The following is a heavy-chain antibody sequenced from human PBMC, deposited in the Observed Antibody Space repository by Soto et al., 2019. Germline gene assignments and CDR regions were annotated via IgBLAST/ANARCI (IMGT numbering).Heavy chain of an antibody. CDR3: ARDRGVVTMVRGDV. J-gene: IGHJ6*04. D-gene: IGHD3-10*01. CDR2: ISSSSSTI. V-gene: IGHV3-48*01. Sequence: PGGSLRLSCAASGFTFSSYSMNWVRQAPGKGLEWVSYISSSSSTIYYADSVKGRFTISRDNAKNSLYLQMNSLRAEDTAVYYCARDRGVVTMVRGDVWGKGTTVTVSS. CDR1: GFTFSSYS.